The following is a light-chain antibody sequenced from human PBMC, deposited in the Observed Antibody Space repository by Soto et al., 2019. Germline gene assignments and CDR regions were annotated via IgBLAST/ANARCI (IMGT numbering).Light chain of an antibody. CDR1: SSDVGSSNL. V-gene: IGLV2-23*01. CDR3: CSFARAYTSYV. J-gene: IGLJ1*01. CDR2: EGN. Sequence: QSVLTQPASVSGSPGQSIAISCTGTSSDVGSSNLLSWYQQYPGKAPKLIIYEGNRRPSGISGRFSGSMSGNTASLTISGLQAEDEAEYYCCSFARAYTSYVVGTGTKVTVL.